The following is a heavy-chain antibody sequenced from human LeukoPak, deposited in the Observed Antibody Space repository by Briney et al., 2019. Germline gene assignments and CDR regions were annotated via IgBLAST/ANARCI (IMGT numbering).Heavy chain of an antibody. CDR3: ARAIGNRNWNDLGY. V-gene: IGHV1-2*06. CDR2: INSNSGGT. CDR1: GYTFTGYY. J-gene: IGHJ4*02. D-gene: IGHD1-1*01. Sequence: ASVKVSCYASGYTFTGYYMHWVRQAPGHGLEWMGRINSNSGGTNYAQKFQGRVTMTRDTSISTAYMELSRLRSDDTAVYYCARAIGNRNWNDLGYWGQGTLVTVSS.